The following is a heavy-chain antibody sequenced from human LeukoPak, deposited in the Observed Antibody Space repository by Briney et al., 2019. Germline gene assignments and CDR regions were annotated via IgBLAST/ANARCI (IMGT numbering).Heavy chain of an antibody. CDR3: AREFEGSYFDY. V-gene: IGHV3-53*01. CDR2: IYSGGST. Sequence: PGGSLRLSCAASGFTFSSYAMSWVRQAPGKGLEWVSVIYSGGSTYYADSVKGRFTISRDNSKNTLYLQMNSLRAEDTAVYYCAREFEGSYFDYWGQGTLVTVSS. CDR1: GFTFSSYA. J-gene: IGHJ4*02. D-gene: IGHD1-26*01.